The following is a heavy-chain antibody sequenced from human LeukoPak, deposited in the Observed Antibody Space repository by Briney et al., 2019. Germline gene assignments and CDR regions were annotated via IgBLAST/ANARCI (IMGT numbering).Heavy chain of an antibody. CDR3: ARAAYYDSSGYPYHFDY. Sequence: SVKVSCKPSGSTFSSDAISRARQAPGEGHKWMGGIIPIFGTANYAQKFQGRVTITTDESTSTAYLELSSLRSEDTAVYYCARAAYYDSSGYPYHFDYCGQGTLVTVSS. D-gene: IGHD3-22*01. J-gene: IGHJ4*02. V-gene: IGHV1-69*05. CDR1: GSTFSSDA. CDR2: IIPIFGTA.